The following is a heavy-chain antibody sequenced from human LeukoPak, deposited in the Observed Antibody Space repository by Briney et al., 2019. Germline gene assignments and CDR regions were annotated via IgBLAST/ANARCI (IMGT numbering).Heavy chain of an antibody. CDR3: AGTIAVAGRRLSLYYFDY. J-gene: IGHJ4*02. V-gene: IGHV4-61*08. Sequence: PSETLSLTCTVSGGSISSGDYYWSWIRQPPGKGLEWIGYIYYSGSTNYNPSLKSRVTISVDTSKNQFSLKLSSATAADTAVYYCAGTIAVAGRRLSLYYFDYWGQGTLVTVSS. CDR1: GGSISSGDYY. CDR2: IYYSGST. D-gene: IGHD6-19*01.